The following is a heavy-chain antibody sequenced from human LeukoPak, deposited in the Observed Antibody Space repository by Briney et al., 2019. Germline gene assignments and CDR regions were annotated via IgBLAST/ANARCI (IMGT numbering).Heavy chain of an antibody. CDR2: IYYSGST. V-gene: IGHV4-39*01. D-gene: IGHD2/OR15-2a*01. CDR3: ARLNSYFDY. Sequence: SETLSLTCTVSGGSISSSSYYWDWIRQPPGKGLEWIGSIYYSGSTYYNPSLKSRVTISVDTSKNQFSLKLSSVTAADTAVYYRARLNSYFDYWGQGTLVTVSS. J-gene: IGHJ4*02. CDR1: GGSISSSSYY.